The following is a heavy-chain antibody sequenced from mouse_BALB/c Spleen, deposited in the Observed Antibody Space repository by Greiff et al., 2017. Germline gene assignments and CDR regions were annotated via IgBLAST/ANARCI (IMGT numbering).Heavy chain of an antibody. CDR3: ARRGAYYRYDFDY. CDR2: ISYSGST. V-gene: IGHV3-2*02. CDR1: GYSITSDYA. J-gene: IGHJ2*01. Sequence: EVQLQESGPGLVKPSQSLSLTCTVTGYSITSDYAWNWIRQFPGNKLEWMGYISYSGSTSYNPSLKSRISITRDTSKNQFFLQLNSVTTEDTATYYCARRGAYYRYDFDYWGQGTTLTVSS. D-gene: IGHD2-14*01.